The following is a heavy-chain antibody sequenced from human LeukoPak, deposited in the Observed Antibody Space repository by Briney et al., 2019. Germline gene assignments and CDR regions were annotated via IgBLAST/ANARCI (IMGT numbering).Heavy chain of an antibody. D-gene: IGHD3-10*01. CDR1: GLTFADYT. Sequence: GGSLRLSCAASGLTFADYTMHWVRQAPGKGLEWVSLISRNGAATKYADSVRGRFTISRDNSKNSLYLQMNSLRAEDTALYYCARDYDGSGSYYQRFDYWGQGTLVTVSS. J-gene: IGHJ4*02. CDR2: ISRNGAAT. CDR3: ARDYDGSGSYYQRFDY. V-gene: IGHV3-43*01.